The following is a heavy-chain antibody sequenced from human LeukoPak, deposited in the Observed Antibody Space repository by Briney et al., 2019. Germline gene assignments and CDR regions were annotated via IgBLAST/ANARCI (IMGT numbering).Heavy chain of an antibody. CDR1: GFTFISYA. CDR2: ISYDGSNK. J-gene: IGHJ4*02. D-gene: IGHD3-10*01. CDR3: ARCGYYYGSGSYYNYFDY. Sequence: PGGSLRLSCAASGFTFISYAMHWVRQALGKGLEWVAVISYDGSNKYYVDSVKGRFTISRDNSKNTLYLQMNSLRAEDTAVYYCARCGYYYGSGSYYNYFDYWGQGTLVTVSS. V-gene: IGHV3-30*04.